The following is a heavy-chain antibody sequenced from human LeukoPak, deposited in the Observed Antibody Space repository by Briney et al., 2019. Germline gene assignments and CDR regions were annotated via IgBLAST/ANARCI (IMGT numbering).Heavy chain of an antibody. J-gene: IGHJ5*02. V-gene: IGHV4-61*02. CDR2: IYTSGST. D-gene: IGHD5-18*01. CDR3: ARGGYIYGSRGNWFDP. CDR1: GGSISSGSYY. Sequence: PSQTLSLTCTVSGGSISSGSYYWSWIRQPAGKGLEWIGRIYTSGSTNYNPSLKSRVTISVDTSKNQFSLKLSSVTAADTAVYYCARGGYIYGSRGNWFDPWGQGTLVTVSS.